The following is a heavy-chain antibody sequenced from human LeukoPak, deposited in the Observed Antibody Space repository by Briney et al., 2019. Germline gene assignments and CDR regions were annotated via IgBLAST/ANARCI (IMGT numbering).Heavy chain of an antibody. CDR3: ARDQGMAGSVDY. CDR2: IYYSGST. CDR1: GGSISSSSYY. Sequence: SETLSLTCTVSGGSISSSSYYWGWIRQPPGKGLEWIGSIYYSGSTYYNPSLKSRVTISVDTSKNQFSLKLSSVTAADTAVYYCARDQGMAGSVDYWGQGTLVTVSS. J-gene: IGHJ4*02. V-gene: IGHV4-39*07. D-gene: IGHD3-10*01.